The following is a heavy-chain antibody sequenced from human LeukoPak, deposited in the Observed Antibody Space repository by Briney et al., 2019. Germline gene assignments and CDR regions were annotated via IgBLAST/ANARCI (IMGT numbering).Heavy chain of an antibody. CDR1: GGSISSYY. Sequence: SETLSLTCTVSGGSISSYYWSWLRQPPGKGLEWIGYIYYSGSTNYNPSLKSRVTISVDTSKNQFSLKLSSVTAADTAVYYCARDPPYGDYGFDYWGQGTLVTVSS. CDR2: IYYSGST. V-gene: IGHV4-59*01. CDR3: ARDPPYGDYGFDY. J-gene: IGHJ4*02. D-gene: IGHD4-17*01.